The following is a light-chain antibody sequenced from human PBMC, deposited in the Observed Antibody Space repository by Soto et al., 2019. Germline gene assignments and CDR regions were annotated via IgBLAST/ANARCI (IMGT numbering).Light chain of an antibody. V-gene: IGLV4-69*01. Sequence: QLVLTQPPSASASLGAAVKLTCTLSSGHNSYAIAWHQQQPEKGPPYLMKLNSDGSHSKGDGIPDRFSGSSSGAERYLTISSLQSEDEADYYCQTWSTDIRVFGGGTQLTVL. CDR2: LNSDGSH. J-gene: IGLJ3*02. CDR1: SGHNSYA. CDR3: QTWSTDIRV.